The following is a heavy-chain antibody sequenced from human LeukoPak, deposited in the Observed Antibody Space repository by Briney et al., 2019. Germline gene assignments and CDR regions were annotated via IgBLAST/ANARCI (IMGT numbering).Heavy chain of an antibody. J-gene: IGHJ4*02. V-gene: IGHV1-8*01. D-gene: IGHD4-11*01. Sequence: GASVKVSCKASGYTFTSYDINWVRQATGQGLEWMGWMNPNGGNTGYAQKFQGRVTMTRNTSISTAYMELSSLRSEDTAVYYCARSRRYSSNYPYWGQGTLVTVSS. CDR3: ARSRRYSSNYPY. CDR2: MNPNGGNT. CDR1: GYTFTSYD.